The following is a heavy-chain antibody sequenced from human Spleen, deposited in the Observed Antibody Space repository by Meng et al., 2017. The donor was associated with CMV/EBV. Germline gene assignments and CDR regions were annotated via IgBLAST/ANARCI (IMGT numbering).Heavy chain of an antibody. CDR1: GGSVSSGSYY. D-gene: IGHD2/OR15-2a*01. CDR3: ATEVLYYYYGMDV. V-gene: IGHV4-61*01. Sequence: GSLRLFCTVSGGSVSSGSYYWSWIRQPPGKGLEWIGYIYYNGYTNYNPSLKSRVTISLDTSKNQFSLKLSSVTAADTAVYYCATEVLYYYYGMDVWGQGTTVTVSS. J-gene: IGHJ6*02. CDR2: IYYNGYT.